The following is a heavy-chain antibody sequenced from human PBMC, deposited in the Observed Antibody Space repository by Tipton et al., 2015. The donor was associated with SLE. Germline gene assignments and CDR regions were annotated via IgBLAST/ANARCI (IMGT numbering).Heavy chain of an antibody. CDR2: IYPGDSDT. CDR1: GYSFTSYW. J-gene: IGHJ5*02. CDR3: AGEYSNYPGFDP. Sequence: QLVQSGAEVKKPGESLKISCKGSGYSFTSYWIGWVRQMPGKGLEWMGIIYPGDSDTRYSPSFQGQVTISVDTSKNQFSLKLSSVTAADTAVYYCAGEYSNYPGFDPWGQGTLVTVSS. D-gene: IGHD4-11*01. V-gene: IGHV5-51*03.